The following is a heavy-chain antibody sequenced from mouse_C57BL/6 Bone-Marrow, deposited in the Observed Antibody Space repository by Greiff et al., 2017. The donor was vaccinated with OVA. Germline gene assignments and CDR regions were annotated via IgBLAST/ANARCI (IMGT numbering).Heavy chain of an antibody. CDR3: ARNLRGGFAY. CDR2: IRNKANGYTT. V-gene: IGHV7-3*01. Sequence: EVNLVESGGGLVQPGGSLSLSCAASGFTFTDYYMSWVRQPPGKALEWLGFIRNKANGYTTEYSASVKGRFTISRDNTQSILYLQMNALRAEDSATYYCARNLRGGFAYWGQGTLVTVSA. CDR1: GFTFTDYY. J-gene: IGHJ3*01.